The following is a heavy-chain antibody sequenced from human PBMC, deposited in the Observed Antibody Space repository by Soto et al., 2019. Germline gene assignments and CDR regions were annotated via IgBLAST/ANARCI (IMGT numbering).Heavy chain of an antibody. CDR2: ISYDGSNK. J-gene: IGHJ6*02. V-gene: IGHV3-30*18. CDR3: AKGPTGSPQYYGMDV. CDR1: GFTFSSYG. D-gene: IGHD3-10*01. Sequence: PGGSLRLSCAASGFTFSSYGMHWVRQAPGKGLEWVAVISYDGSNKYYADSVKGRFTISRDNSKNTLYLQMNSLRAEDTAVYYCAKGPTGSPQYYGMDVWGQGTTVTVPS.